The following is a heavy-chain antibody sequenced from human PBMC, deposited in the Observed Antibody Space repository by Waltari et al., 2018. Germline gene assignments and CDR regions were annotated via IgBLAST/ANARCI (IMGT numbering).Heavy chain of an antibody. CDR3: AREARPYYFDY. Sequence: QLQLQESGPGLVKPSETLSLTCTVSGGSISSSSYYWGWIRQPPGKGLEWIGRIYYSGSTYYNPSLKSRVTISVDTSKNQFSLKLSSVTAADTAVYYCAREARPYYFDYWGQGTLVTVSS. CDR1: GGSISSSSYY. V-gene: IGHV4-39*07. J-gene: IGHJ4*02. D-gene: IGHD6-6*01. CDR2: IYYSGST.